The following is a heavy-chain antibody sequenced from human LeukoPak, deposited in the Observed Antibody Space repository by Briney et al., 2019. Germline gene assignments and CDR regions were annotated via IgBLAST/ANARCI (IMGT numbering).Heavy chain of an antibody. Sequence: GGSLRLSCAGSGFSISNYWMSWVRQAPVKGLEWVANIKQAESERFYVDSVKDRFIISRENAENSVYLQMNSLRDEDTAVYYCARGRVNYGWGMDVWGQGTTVIVSS. V-gene: IGHV3-7*01. J-gene: IGHJ6*02. D-gene: IGHD3-10*01. CDR2: IKQAESER. CDR1: GFSISNYW. CDR3: ARGRVNYGWGMDV.